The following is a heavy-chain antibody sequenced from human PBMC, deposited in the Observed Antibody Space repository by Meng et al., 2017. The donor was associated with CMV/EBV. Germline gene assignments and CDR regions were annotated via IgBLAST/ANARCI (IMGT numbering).Heavy chain of an antibody. Sequence: GESLKISCAASGFTFSDYYMSWIRQAPGKGLEWVSYISSSGSTIYYADSVKGRFTISRDNAKNSLYLQMNSLRAEDTAVYYCARDGSSSSAFGDYYYYGMDVWGQGTTVTV. V-gene: IGHV3-11*01. CDR2: ISSSGSTI. J-gene: IGHJ6*02. D-gene: IGHD6-6*01. CDR1: GFTFSDYY. CDR3: ARDGSSSSAFGDYYYYGMDV.